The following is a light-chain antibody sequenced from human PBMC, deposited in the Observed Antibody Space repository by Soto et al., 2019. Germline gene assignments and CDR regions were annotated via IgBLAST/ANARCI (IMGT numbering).Light chain of an antibody. J-gene: IGLJ3*02. Sequence: QSVLTQPPSVSAAPGQTVTISCSGSSSNIGDNYVSWYQQLPGTAPKVLIYDNNKRPSGIPDRFSGSKSGTSGTLVITGRQTGDEADYYCGTWDTSLSGGVFGGGTKVTVL. CDR2: DNN. CDR1: SSNIGDNY. CDR3: GTWDTSLSGGV. V-gene: IGLV1-51*01.